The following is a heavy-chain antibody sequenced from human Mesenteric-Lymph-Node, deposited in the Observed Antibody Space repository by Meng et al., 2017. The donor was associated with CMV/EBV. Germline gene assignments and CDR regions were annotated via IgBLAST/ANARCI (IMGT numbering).Heavy chain of an antibody. D-gene: IGHD1-26*01. CDR1: GFTVSSMY. V-gene: IGHV3-53*01. CDR2: IYRGGST. Sequence: GGSLRLSCAASGFTVSSMYMSWVCQAPGKGLEWVAVIYRGGSTYSIDSVKGRFTISRDNSKNTLYLQMNSLRAEDTAVYYCAKGRIVGATLGFSWGQGTLVTVSS. CDR3: AKGRIVGATLGFS. J-gene: IGHJ5*02.